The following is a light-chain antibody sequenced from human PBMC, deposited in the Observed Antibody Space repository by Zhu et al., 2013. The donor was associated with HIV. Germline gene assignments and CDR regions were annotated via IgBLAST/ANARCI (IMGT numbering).Light chain of an antibody. J-gene: IGLJ3*02. CDR1: SSDVGGYNY. CDR3: SSYTINTLQL. CDR2: EVI. Sequence: QSALTQPASVSGSPGQSITISCTGTSSDVGGYNYVSWYQQHPGKAPKLMIYEVINRPSGVSNRFSGSKSGNTASLTISGLQAEDEGDYYCSSYTINTLQLFGGGTKVTVL. V-gene: IGLV2-14*01.